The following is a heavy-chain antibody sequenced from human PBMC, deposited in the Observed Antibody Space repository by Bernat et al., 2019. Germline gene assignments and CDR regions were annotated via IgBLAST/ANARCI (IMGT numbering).Heavy chain of an antibody. CDR2: IYSGGST. D-gene: IGHD3-22*01. Sequence: EVQLVESGGGLVQPGGSLRLSCAAPGFTVSSNYMSWVRQAPGKGLEWVSVIYSGGSTYYADSVKGRFTISRDNSKNTLYLQMNSLRAEDTAVYYCATHSSGYYPYDYWGQGTLVTVSS. CDR1: GFTVSSNY. CDR3: ATHSSGYYPYDY. V-gene: IGHV3-66*01. J-gene: IGHJ4*02.